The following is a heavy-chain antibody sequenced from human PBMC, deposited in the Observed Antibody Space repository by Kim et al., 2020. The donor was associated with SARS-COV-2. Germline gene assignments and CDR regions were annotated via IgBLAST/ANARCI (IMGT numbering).Heavy chain of an antibody. V-gene: IGHV1-46*01. J-gene: IGHJ6*02. CDR3: ARDIQGEMTTIEPTYYYYYGMDV. Sequence: ASVKVSCKASGYTFTSYYMHWVRQAPGQGLEWMGIINPSGGSTSYAQKFQGRVTMTRDTSTSTVYMELSSLRSEDTAVYYCARDIQGEMTTIEPTYYYYYGMDVWGQGTTVTVSS. D-gene: IGHD4-4*01. CDR1: GYTFTSYY. CDR2: INPSGGST.